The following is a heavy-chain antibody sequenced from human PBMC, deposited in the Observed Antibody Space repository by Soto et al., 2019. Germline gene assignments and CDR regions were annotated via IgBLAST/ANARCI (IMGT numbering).Heavy chain of an antibody. J-gene: IGHJ4*02. D-gene: IGHD6-19*01. CDR1: GGSISSSSYY. Sequence: SETLSLTCTVSGGSISSSSYYWGWIRQPPGKGLEWIGSIYYSGSTYYNPSLKSRVTISVDTSTNQFSLKLSSVTAADTAVYYCARSNFESLRSYDPRTSVGTSVAGLHIDYWGQGTLVTVSS. CDR3: ARSNFESLRSYDPRTSVGTSVAGLHIDY. CDR2: IYYSGST. V-gene: IGHV4-39*01.